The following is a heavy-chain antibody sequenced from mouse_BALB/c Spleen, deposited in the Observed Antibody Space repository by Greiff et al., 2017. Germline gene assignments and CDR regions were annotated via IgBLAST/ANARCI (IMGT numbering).Heavy chain of an antibody. D-gene: IGHD2-13*01. V-gene: IGHV1S137*01. CDR3: ARGGLQGAMDY. J-gene: IGHJ4*01. CDR2: ISTYYGDA. CDR1: GCTFTDYA. Sequence: QVQLQQSGAELVRPGVSVKISCKGSGCTFTDYAMHWVKQSHAKSLEWIGVISTYYGDASYNQKFKGKATMTVDKSSSTAYMELARLTSEDSAIYYCARGGLQGAMDYWGQGTSVTVSS.